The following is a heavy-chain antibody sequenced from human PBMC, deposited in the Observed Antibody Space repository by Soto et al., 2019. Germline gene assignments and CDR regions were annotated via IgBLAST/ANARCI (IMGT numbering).Heavy chain of an antibody. D-gene: IGHD1-26*01. CDR3: ARVMVGATTRAFDI. V-gene: IGHV3-21*01. Sequence: PGGSLRLSCAASGFTVSSYSMNWVRQAPGKGLEWVSSISSSSSYIYYTDSVKGRFTISRDNAKNSLYLQMNSLRAEDTAVYYCARVMVGATTRAFDIWGQGTMVTV. CDR2: ISSSSSYI. J-gene: IGHJ3*02. CDR1: GFTVSSYS.